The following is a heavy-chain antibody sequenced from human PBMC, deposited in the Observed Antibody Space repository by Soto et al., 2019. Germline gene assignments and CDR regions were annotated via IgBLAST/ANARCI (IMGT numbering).Heavy chain of an antibody. CDR2: IYYSGST. CDR3: ARDRVFREYHYGMAF. CDR1: GGSISSYY. J-gene: IGHJ6*02. V-gene: IGHV4-59*01. Sequence: PSETLSLTCTVSGGSISSYYWSWIRQPPGKGLEWIGYIYYSGSTYYNPSLKSRVTISVDTSKNQFSLKLSSVTAADTAVYYCARDRVFREYHYGMAFWGQGSSVTVSS. D-gene: IGHD3-10*01.